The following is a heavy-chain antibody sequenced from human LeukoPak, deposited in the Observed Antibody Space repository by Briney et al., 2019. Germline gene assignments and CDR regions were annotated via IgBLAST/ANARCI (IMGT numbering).Heavy chain of an antibody. CDR3: ARGHDGSGSYYKTAAFDY. J-gene: IGHJ4*02. CDR1: GGSISSSNW. V-gene: IGHV4-4*02. D-gene: IGHD3-10*01. CDR2: IYHSGST. Sequence: SETLSLTCAVSGGSISSSNWWSWVRQPPGKGLECIEEIYHSGSTNYNPSLKSRVTISVDKSKNQFSLKLSSVTAADTAVYYCARGHDGSGSYYKTAAFDYWGQGTLVTVSS.